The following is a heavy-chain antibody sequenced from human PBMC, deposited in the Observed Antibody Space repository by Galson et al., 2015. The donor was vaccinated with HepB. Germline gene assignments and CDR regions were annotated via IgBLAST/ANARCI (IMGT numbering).Heavy chain of an antibody. D-gene: IGHD3-9*01. V-gene: IGHV3-43D*03. J-gene: IGHJ4*02. CDR3: AKGDGNIFSEVFDY. CDR2: ISWDGGST. CDR1: GFTFDDYA. Sequence: SLRLSCAASGFTFDDYAMHWVRQAPGKGLEWVSLISWDGGSTYYADSVEGRFTISRDNSKNSLYLQMNSLRAEDTALYYCAKGDGNIFSEVFDYWGQGTLVTVSS.